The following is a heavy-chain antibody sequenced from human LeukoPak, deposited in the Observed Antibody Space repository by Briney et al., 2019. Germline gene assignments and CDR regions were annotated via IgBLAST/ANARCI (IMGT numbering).Heavy chain of an antibody. Sequence: GGSLRLSCAASGFTFSSSAMHWVRQAPGKGLEWPAVFSRDGINTYYTDSVKGRFTISRDNSKNIFYLQMNSLRIEDTAIYYCATGKLDASGFDFMLPSWGQGTLVSVSS. J-gene: IGHJ5*02. CDR2: FSRDGINT. CDR1: GFTFSSSA. V-gene: IGHV3-30*10. CDR3: ATGKLDASGFDFMLPS. D-gene: IGHD5-12*01.